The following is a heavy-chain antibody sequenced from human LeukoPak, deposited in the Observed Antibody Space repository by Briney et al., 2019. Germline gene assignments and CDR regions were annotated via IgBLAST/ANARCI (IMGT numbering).Heavy chain of an antibody. Sequence: GGSLRLSCAASGLTFSGYAVHWVRQAPGKGLEWVANIKTDGSQIYYVDSVRGRFTISRDNAKNSLYLQMNSLRVEDTAVYYCARDLNWETYWGQGTLVSVSS. D-gene: IGHD7-27*01. CDR1: GLTFSGYA. J-gene: IGHJ4*02. CDR2: IKTDGSQI. V-gene: IGHV3-7*01. CDR3: ARDLNWETY.